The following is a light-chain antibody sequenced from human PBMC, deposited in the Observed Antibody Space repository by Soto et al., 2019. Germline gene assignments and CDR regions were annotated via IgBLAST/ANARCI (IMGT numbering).Light chain of an antibody. J-gene: IGKJ1*01. CDR2: XAS. Sequence: DIQMTQSPSTLSGSVGDRVTITCRASQTISSWFSLYQQKAGKVPKLLIFXASXVXXGVPSRXSGSGXGTEFTLTISSLQPDDFATYYCQHYNSYSGAFGQGTKVDIK. CDR3: QHYNSYSGA. V-gene: IGKV1-5*03. CDR1: QTISSW.